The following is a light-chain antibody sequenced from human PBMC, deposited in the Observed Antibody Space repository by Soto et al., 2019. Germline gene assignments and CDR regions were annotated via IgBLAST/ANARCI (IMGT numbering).Light chain of an antibody. J-gene: IGKJ4*01. V-gene: IGKV1-5*01. CDR2: DAS. CDR1: QSISSW. Sequence: DIQMTQSPSSLSASVGDRVTITCRASQSISSWLAWYQQKPGKAPKLLIYDASSLEGGIPSRFSGSGSGTEFTLTISSLQPDDFATYYCQQYNSFPFTFGGGTKVDIK. CDR3: QQYNSFPFT.